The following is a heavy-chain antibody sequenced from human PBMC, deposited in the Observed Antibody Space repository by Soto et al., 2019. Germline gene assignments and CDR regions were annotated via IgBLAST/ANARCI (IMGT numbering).Heavy chain of an antibody. Sequence: QVQLVQSGAEVKRPGSSVKVSCKTSGGTFSKFSISWLRQAPGHGLEWICGITPISLITHYAQKFQGRVTITADDLTTTSYLEVSSLKFEDTAVYYCATSRWIQLWTADFWGQGTRVTVSS. CDR2: ITPISLIT. CDR3: ATSRWIQLWTADF. J-gene: IGHJ4*02. V-gene: IGHV1-69*01. CDR1: GGTFSKFS. D-gene: IGHD5-18*01.